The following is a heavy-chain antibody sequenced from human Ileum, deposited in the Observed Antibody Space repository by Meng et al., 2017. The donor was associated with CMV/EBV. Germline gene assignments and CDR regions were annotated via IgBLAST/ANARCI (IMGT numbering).Heavy chain of an antibody. Sequence: SCAASGCTCSTLSMNWVRQAQGRGLDWISSISSGSSNTFYSDSVKSRFTISRDNADNSLYLQMNSLRAEDTAVYYCARDPRGNGPFDYWGQGILVTVSS. CDR2: ISSGSSNT. D-gene: IGHD3-16*01. CDR1: GCTCSTLS. CDR3: ARDPRGNGPFDY. V-gene: IGHV3-21*01. J-gene: IGHJ4*02.